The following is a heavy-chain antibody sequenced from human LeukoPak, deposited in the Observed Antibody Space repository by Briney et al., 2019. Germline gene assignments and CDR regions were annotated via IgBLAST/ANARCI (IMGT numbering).Heavy chain of an antibody. D-gene: IGHD2-15*01. J-gene: IGHJ4*02. Sequence: ASVKVSCKASGYTFTGYYMHWVRQAPGQGLEWMGWINPNSGGTNYAQKFQGRVTMTRDTSISTAYMELSRLRSDDTAVYYCANLGYCSGGSCYLPHGWGQGTLATVSS. V-gene: IGHV1-2*02. CDR2: INPNSGGT. CDR3: ANLGYCSGGSCYLPHG. CDR1: GYTFTGYY.